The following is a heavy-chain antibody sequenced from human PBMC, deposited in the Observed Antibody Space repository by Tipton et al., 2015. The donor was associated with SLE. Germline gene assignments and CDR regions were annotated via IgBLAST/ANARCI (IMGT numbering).Heavy chain of an antibody. CDR2: IYYTGATT. J-gene: IGHJ4*02. CDR1: GGSVSSSSKY. Sequence: TLSLTCTVSGGSVSSSSKYWAWIRQPPGKGLEWIGSIYYTGATTYYNSFLKSRITMSVDTSKNQFSLKLSSVTAADTAVYYCARALTSAQGFYFESWGQGTLVTVSS. V-gene: IGHV4-39*07. D-gene: IGHD2-2*01. CDR3: ARALTSAQGFYFES.